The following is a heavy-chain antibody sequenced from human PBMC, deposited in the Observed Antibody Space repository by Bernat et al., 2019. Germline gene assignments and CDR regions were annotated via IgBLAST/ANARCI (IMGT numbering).Heavy chain of an antibody. D-gene: IGHD3-3*01. CDR3: ARVLSDFWSGYTASPFNY. V-gene: IGHV1-46*01. CDR2: INPSGGST. Sequence: QVQLVQSGAEVKKPGASVKVSCKTSGYTFTNYYIHWVRHAPGQGLEWMGIINPSGGSTSYAQKFQGRVTMTRDTSTSTVYMELSSLRSEDTAVYYCARVLSDFWSGYTASPFNYWGQGTLVTVSS. CDR1: GYTFTNYY. J-gene: IGHJ4*02.